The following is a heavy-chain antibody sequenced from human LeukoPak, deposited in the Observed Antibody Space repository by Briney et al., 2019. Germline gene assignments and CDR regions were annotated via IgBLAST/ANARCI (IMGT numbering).Heavy chain of an antibody. CDR2: INTDGSYV. V-gene: IGHV3-74*01. J-gene: IGHJ4*02. CDR3: ARVWHSGSQFDY. Sequence: GGSLRLSRAASGFTFSNYWMHWVRQAPGKGLVWVSRINTDGSYVSYADSVKGRFTISRDNAKNTLYLQMNSLKDEDAAVYYCARVWHSGSQFDYWGQGTLVTVSS. CDR1: GFTFSNYW. D-gene: IGHD1-26*01.